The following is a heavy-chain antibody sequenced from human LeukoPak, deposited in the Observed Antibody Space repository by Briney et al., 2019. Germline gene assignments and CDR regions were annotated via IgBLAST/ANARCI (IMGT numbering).Heavy chain of an antibody. CDR2: IYHSGST. J-gene: IGHJ3*02. V-gene: IGHV4-38-2*02. CDR1: GYSISSGYY. Sequence: SETLSLTCAVSGYSISSGYYWGWIRQPPGKGLEWIGSIYHSGSTYYNPSLKSRVTISVDTSKNQFSLKLSSVTAADTAVYYCARDGGRITMVRGVSGDAFDIWGQGTMVTVSS. CDR3: ARDGGRITMVRGVSGDAFDI. D-gene: IGHD3-10*01.